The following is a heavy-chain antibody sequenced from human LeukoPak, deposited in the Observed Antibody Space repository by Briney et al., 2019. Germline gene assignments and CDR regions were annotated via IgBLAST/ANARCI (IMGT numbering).Heavy chain of an antibody. V-gene: IGHV1-18*01. Sequence: ASVKVSCKASGYTFTSYGISWVRQAPGQGLEWMGWISAYNGNTNYAQKLQGRVTMTTDTSTSTAYMELRSLRSDDTAVYYCARGLGYYDILTGYYRSYFDYWGQGTLVTVSS. CDR3: ARGLGYYDILTGYYRSYFDY. D-gene: IGHD3-9*01. J-gene: IGHJ4*02. CDR1: GYTFTSYG. CDR2: ISAYNGNT.